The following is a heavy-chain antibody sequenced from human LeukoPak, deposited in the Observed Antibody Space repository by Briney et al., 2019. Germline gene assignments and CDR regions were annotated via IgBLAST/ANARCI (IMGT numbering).Heavy chain of an antibody. Sequence: ASVRVSCKASGGTFSIYAISWVRQAPGQGREWMGGIIPILGIANYTQKFQGRVTITADKSTSTAYMELSSLRSEDTAVYYCARSYGSGSYSSPFGFDPWGQGTLVTVSS. J-gene: IGHJ5*02. CDR1: GGTFSIYA. D-gene: IGHD3-10*01. V-gene: IGHV1-69*10. CDR2: IIPILGIA. CDR3: ARSYGSGSYSSPFGFDP.